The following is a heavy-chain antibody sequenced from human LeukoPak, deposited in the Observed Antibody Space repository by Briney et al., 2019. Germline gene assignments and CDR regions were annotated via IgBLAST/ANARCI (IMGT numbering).Heavy chain of an antibody. CDR3: AKDGSLVATRFDY. J-gene: IGHJ4*02. D-gene: IGHD5-12*01. CDR2: ISYDGSNK. CDR1: GFTFSSYG. V-gene: IGHV3-30*18. Sequence: GGSLRLSCAASGFTFSSYGMHWVRQAPGKGLEWVAVISYDGSNKYYADSVKGRFTISRDNSKNTLYLQMNSLRAEDTAVYYCAKDGSLVATRFDYWGQGTLVTVSS.